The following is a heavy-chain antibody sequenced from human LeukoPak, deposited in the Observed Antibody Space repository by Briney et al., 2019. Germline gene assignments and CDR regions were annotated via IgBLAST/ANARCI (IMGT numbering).Heavy chain of an antibody. CDR2: ISAYNGNT. CDR3: ARGRITMVRGVIIDY. V-gene: IGHV1-18*01. Sequence: ASVKVSCKASGYTFTSHGISWVRQAPGQGLEWMGWISAYNGNTNYAQKLQGRVTMTTDTSTSTAYMELRSLRSDDTAVYYCARGRITMVRGVIIDYWGQGTLVTVSS. J-gene: IGHJ4*02. D-gene: IGHD3-10*01. CDR1: GYTFTSHG.